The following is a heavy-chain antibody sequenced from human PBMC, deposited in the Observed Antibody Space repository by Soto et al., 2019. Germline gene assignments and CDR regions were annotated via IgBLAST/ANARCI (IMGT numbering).Heavy chain of an antibody. CDR3: ARDGYYYDSSGYYYYFDY. D-gene: IGHD3-22*01. V-gene: IGHV1-69*12. CDR1: GGTFSSYA. Sequence: QVQLVQSGAEVKKPGSSVKVSCKASGGTFSSYAISWVRQAPGQGLEWMGGIIPIFGTANYAQKFQGRVTITADESTSTAYMELSSLRSEDTAVYYCARDGYYYDSSGYYYYFDYWGQGTLATVSS. CDR2: IIPIFGTA. J-gene: IGHJ4*02.